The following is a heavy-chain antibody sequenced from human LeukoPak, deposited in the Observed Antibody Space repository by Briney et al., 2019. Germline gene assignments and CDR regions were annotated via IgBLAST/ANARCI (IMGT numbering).Heavy chain of an antibody. Sequence: ASVKVSCKASGYTFTSYGISWVRQAPGQGLEWMGWISAYNGNTNYAQKLQGRVTMTTDTSTSTAYMEVRSLRSDDTAVYYCARDSSIAAAGPDYYYYYGMDVWGQGTTVTVSS. V-gene: IGHV1-18*01. D-gene: IGHD6-13*01. CDR1: GYTFTSYG. CDR3: ARDSSIAAAGPDYYYYYGMDV. J-gene: IGHJ6*02. CDR2: ISAYNGNT.